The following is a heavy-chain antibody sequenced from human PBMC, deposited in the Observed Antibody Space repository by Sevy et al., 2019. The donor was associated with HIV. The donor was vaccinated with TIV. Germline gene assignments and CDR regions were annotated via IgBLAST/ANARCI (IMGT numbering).Heavy chain of an antibody. CDR2: IYSGGST. CDR3: ARCWGIAAAGPLDY. CDR1: GFTVSSNY. D-gene: IGHD6-13*01. V-gene: IGHV3-53*01. Sequence: GGSLRLSCAASGFTVSSNYMSWVRQAPGKGLEWVSVIYSGGSTYYADSVKGRFTISRDNSKNKLYLQMNSLRAEDTAVYYCARCWGIAAAGPLDYWGQGTLVTVSS. J-gene: IGHJ4*02.